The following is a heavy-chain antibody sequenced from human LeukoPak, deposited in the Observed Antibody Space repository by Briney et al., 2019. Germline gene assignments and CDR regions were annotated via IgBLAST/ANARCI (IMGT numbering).Heavy chain of an antibody. D-gene: IGHD3-10*01. J-gene: IGHJ5*02. CDR3: ARLSLLPQHITMVRGVHP. CDR1: GYSISSGYY. Sequence: SETLSLTCTVSGYSISSGYYWTWIRQPPGKGLEWIGEINHSGSTNYNPSLKSRVTISVDTSKNHLSLKLNSVTAADTAVYYCARLSLLPQHITMVRGVHPWGQGTLVTVSS. CDR2: INHSGST. V-gene: IGHV4-38-2*02.